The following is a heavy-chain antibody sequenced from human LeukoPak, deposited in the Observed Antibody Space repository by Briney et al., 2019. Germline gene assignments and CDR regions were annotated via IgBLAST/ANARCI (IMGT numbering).Heavy chain of an antibody. V-gene: IGHV1-69*13. CDR2: IIPIFGTA. D-gene: IGHD3-10*01. J-gene: IGHJ6*03. CDR1: GYTFTSYA. Sequence: SVKVSCKASGYTFTSYAISWVRQAPGQGLEWMGGIIPIFGTANYAQKFQGRVTITADESTSTAYMELSSLRSEDTAVYYCARFEQPPFGGDYYYMDVWGKGTTVTVSS. CDR3: ARFEQPPFGGDYYYMDV.